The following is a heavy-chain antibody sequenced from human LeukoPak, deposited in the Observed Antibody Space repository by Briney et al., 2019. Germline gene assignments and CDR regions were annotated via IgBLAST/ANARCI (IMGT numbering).Heavy chain of an antibody. CDR1: GFTFSSYA. D-gene: IGHD1-26*01. J-gene: IGHJ4*02. V-gene: IGHV3-30-3*01. CDR3: ARARDSGSYFDY. Sequence: PGGSLRLSCAASGFTFSSYAMHWVRQAPGKGLEWVAVISYDGSNKYYADSVKGRLTISRDNSKSTLYLQMNSLRAEDTAVYYCARARDSGSYFDYWGQGTLATVSS. CDR2: ISYDGSNK.